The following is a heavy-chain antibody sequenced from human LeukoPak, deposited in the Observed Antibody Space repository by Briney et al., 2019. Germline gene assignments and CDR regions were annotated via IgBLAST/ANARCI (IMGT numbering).Heavy chain of an antibody. D-gene: IGHD6-19*01. CDR3: VRDGVAVALDY. CDR2: ISYSGST. V-gene: IGHV4-30-4*08. Sequence: SQTLSPTCTVSGGSISSGGYYWSWIRQPPGKGLEWIGYISYSGSTYSNPSLKSRVTISVDTSKNQFSLKLSSVTAADTAVYYCVRDGVAVALDYWGQGTLVTVSS. CDR1: GGSISSGGYY. J-gene: IGHJ4*02.